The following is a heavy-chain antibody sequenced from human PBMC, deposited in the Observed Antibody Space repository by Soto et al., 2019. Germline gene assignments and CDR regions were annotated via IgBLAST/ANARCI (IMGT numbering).Heavy chain of an antibody. Sequence: PSETLSLTCGVSGGTVASSNWWSWVRQSPGRGLEWIGNVYHTGDTNFNPSLQSRVTLSVDKSNNQFSLRLTSVTAADTAVYFCAREIVTAGGNNYFDPWGPGTLVTVSS. D-gene: IGHD2-21*02. CDR2: VYHTGDT. J-gene: IGHJ5*02. CDR3: AREIVTAGGNNYFDP. CDR1: GGTVASSNW. V-gene: IGHV4-4*02.